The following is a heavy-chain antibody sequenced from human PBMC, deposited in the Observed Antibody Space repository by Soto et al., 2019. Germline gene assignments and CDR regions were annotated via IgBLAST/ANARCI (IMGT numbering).Heavy chain of an antibody. D-gene: IGHD5-18*01. J-gene: IGHJ4*02. CDR2: ISGSGGST. Sequence: EVQLLESGGGLVQPGGSLRLSCAASGFTFSSYAMSWVRQAPGKGLEWVSAISGSGGSTYYADSVKGRFTISRDNSKNTLYLQMNSLRAEDTAVYYCAKADAPDSYGYYFSDYWGQGTLVTVSS. CDR1: GFTFSSYA. V-gene: IGHV3-23*01. CDR3: AKADAPDSYGYYFSDY.